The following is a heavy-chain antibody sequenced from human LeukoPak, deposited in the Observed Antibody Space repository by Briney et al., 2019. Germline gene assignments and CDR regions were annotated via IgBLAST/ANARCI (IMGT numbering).Heavy chain of an antibody. J-gene: IGHJ4*02. D-gene: IGHD3-22*01. Sequence: GGSLRLSCVASGFTFSSYWMHWVRQDPRKGLVWVSRINGDGRNINYADSVRGRFTISRDNSKNTLYLQMNSLRAEDTAVYYCARVFPQYYYHNSDYIGVDYWGQGTLVTVSS. V-gene: IGHV3-74*01. CDR3: ARVFPQYYYHNSDYIGVDY. CDR1: GFTFSSYW. CDR2: INGDGRNI.